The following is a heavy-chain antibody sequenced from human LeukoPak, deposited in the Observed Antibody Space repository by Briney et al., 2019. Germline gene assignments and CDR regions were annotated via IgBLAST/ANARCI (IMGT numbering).Heavy chain of an antibody. CDR2: ISWNSGSI. D-gene: IGHD3-22*01. J-gene: IGHJ4*02. CDR1: GFTFDDYA. CDR3: AKGDYYDSSGYSLDY. Sequence: PGRSLRLSCAASGFTFDDYAMHWVRQAPGKGLEWVSGISWNSGSIGYADSVKGRFTISRDNAKNSLYLQMNSLRAEDMALYYCAKGDYYDSSGYSLDYWGQGTLVTVSS. V-gene: IGHV3-9*03.